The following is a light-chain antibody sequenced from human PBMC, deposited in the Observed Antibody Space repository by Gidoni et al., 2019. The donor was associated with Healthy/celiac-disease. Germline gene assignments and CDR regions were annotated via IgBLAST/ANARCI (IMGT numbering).Light chain of an antibody. J-gene: IGKJ3*01. CDR2: GAS. V-gene: IGKV3-15*01. CDR1: QSVSSN. CDR3: QQYNNWPVT. Sequence: EIVITQSPATLSVSAGERATLSCRASQSVSSNLAWYQQKPGQAPRLLIYGASTRATGIPARFSGSGSGTEFTLTISSLQSEDFAVYYCQQYNNWPVTFGPGTKVDIK.